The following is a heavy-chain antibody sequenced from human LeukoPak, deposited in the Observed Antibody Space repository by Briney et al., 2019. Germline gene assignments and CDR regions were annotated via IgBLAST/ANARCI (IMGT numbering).Heavy chain of an antibody. CDR2: ISSSGSTI. CDR3: ARVQSGSYDHDGWFDP. J-gene: IGHJ5*02. D-gene: IGHD1-26*01. Sequence: LPGGSLRLSCAASGFTFSSYEMNWLRQAPGKGLEWVSYISSSGSTIYYADSVKGRFTISIDNAKSSLFLQMNSLRAEDTAVYYCARVQSGSYDHDGWFDPWGQGTLVTVSS. V-gene: IGHV3-48*03. CDR1: GFTFSSYE.